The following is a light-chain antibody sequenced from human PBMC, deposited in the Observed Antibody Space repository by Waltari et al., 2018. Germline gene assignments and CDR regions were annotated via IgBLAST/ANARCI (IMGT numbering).Light chain of an antibody. CDR3: QQTYSAVT. CDR1: QTINGY. Sequence: IQMTQSPSSLSASVGDRVTITCRASQTINGYLNWYQQKPGRVPKVLIYGISSLESGVPSRFSGSASGTDFTLTISSLQPEDSATYYCQQTYSAVTFGPGTTVHIK. V-gene: IGKV1-39*01. J-gene: IGKJ3*01. CDR2: GIS.